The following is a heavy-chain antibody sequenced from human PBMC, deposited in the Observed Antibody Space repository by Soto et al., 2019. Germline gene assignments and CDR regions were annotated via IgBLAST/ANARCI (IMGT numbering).Heavy chain of an antibody. CDR1: GGSLSSGGYY. V-gene: IGHV4-31*01. CDR2: VYNSAST. D-gene: IGHD4-17*01. J-gene: IGHJ4*02. Sequence: QVQLQESGPGLVKPSQTLSLTCTVSGGSLSSGGYYWGGIRQHPGKGLGWIGYVYNSASTYYNPSLKRLVTISVDTSKNQFSLKLSSVTAADTAVYYCASDLLDDYGGKGLAYWGQGTLVTVSS. CDR3: ASDLLDDYGGKGLAY.